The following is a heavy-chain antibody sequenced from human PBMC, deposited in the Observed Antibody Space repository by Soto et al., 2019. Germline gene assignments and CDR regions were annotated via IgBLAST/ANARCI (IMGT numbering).Heavy chain of an antibody. CDR1: GGTFSSYS. V-gene: IGHV1-69*01. CDR2: ISPIFGTA. Sequence: QVQLVQSGAEVKKPGSSVKVSCKASGGTFSSYSINWVRQAPGQGREWMGEISPIFGTANYAQKFQGRVTITADESTSTAYMELSSLRSEDTAVYYCARAGGRHSGGIDYWGQGTLVTVSS. D-gene: IGHD1-26*01. J-gene: IGHJ4*02. CDR3: ARAGGRHSGGIDY.